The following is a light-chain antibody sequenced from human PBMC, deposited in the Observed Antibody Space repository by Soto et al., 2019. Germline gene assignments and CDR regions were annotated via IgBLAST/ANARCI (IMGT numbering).Light chain of an antibody. Sequence: DIQMTQSPSSLSASVGDRVTITCQASQDIRNYLNWYQQKPGKAPKLLVYGASSLETGVPSRFRGSGSGTDFTFTISSLQPEDIATYYCQHYDHRPLTFGGGTKVEIK. J-gene: IGKJ4*01. CDR2: GAS. CDR3: QHYDHRPLT. CDR1: QDIRNY. V-gene: IGKV1-33*01.